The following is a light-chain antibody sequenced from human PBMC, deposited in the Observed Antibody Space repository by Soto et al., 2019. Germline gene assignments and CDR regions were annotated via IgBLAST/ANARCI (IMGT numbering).Light chain of an antibody. CDR3: HQYGGSPTWT. CDR1: QTVSSSY. CDR2: GVS. Sequence: EIVLTQSPGTLSLSPGERATLSCRASQTVSSSYLAWYQQKAGQAPRLLMYGVSNRATGIPVRFSGSGSGTDFSLTISRLEPEDFAVYYCHQYGGSPTWTFGQGTKVENK. J-gene: IGKJ1*01. V-gene: IGKV3-20*01.